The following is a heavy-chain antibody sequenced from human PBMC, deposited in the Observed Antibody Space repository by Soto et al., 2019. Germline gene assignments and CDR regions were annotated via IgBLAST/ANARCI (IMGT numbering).Heavy chain of an antibody. J-gene: IGHJ6*02. V-gene: IGHV3-7*01. CDR2: IKQDVSEK. CDR1: GFTFSSYW. D-gene: IGHD6-13*01. CDR3: AREVAAAGYYYYGMDV. Sequence: EVQLVESGGGLVQPGGSLRLSCAASGFTFSSYWMSWVRQAPGKGLEWVANIKQDVSEKYYVDSVKGRFTISRDNAKNSLYLQMNSLRAEDTAVYYCAREVAAAGYYYYGMDVWGQGTTVTVSS.